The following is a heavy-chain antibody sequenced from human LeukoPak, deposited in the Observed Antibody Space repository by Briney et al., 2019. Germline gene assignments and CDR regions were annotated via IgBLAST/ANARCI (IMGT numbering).Heavy chain of an antibody. CDR1: GGSISTSSYY. Sequence: PSETLSLTCTVSGGSISTSSYYWGWIRQPPGKGLECIGNIYYSGSTYYNPSLKSRVTISVDTSKNQLSLKLSAVTAADTAVYYCASVRRGFGESSKYYSYYYMDVWGNGTTVPIS. CDR3: ASVRRGFGESSKYYSYYYMDV. CDR2: IYYSGST. J-gene: IGHJ6*03. V-gene: IGHV4-39*01. D-gene: IGHD3-10*01.